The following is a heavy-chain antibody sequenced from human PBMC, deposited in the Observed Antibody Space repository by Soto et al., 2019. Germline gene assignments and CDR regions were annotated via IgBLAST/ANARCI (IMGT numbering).Heavy chain of an antibody. CDR3: APHGYSYGSHFDY. Sequence: PSETLSLTCTVSGGSISSSSYYWGWIRQPPGKGLEWIGSIYYSGSTYYNPSLKSRVTISVDTSKNQFSLKLSSVTAADTAVYYCAPHGYSYGSHFDYWGQGTLVTVSS. J-gene: IGHJ4*02. CDR1: GGSISSSSYY. V-gene: IGHV4-39*01. CDR2: IYYSGST. D-gene: IGHD5-18*01.